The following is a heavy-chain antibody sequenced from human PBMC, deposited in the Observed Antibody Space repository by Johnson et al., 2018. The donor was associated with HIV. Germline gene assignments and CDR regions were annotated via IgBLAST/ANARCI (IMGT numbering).Heavy chain of an antibody. V-gene: IGHV3-33*05. CDR2: ISSDGNNK. Sequence: QVQLVESGGGLVQPGGSLRLSCAASGFTFSSYGMHWVRQAPGKGLEWVAFISSDGNNKYHADSVKGRITISRDNAKNSLYLQTNSLRADYTAVYYCARGLWLTPDVFDFWGQGTMVTVSS. CDR1: GFTFSSYG. J-gene: IGHJ3*01. CDR3: ARGLWLTPDVFDF. D-gene: IGHD3-16*01.